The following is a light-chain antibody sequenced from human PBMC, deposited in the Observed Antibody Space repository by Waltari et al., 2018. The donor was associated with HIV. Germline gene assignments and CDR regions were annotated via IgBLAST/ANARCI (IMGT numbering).Light chain of an antibody. CDR3: SSYTSSSTYV. CDR1: SSDVGGYNY. CDR2: EVS. J-gene: IGLJ1*01. V-gene: IGLV2-14*01. Sequence: QSALTQPASVSGSPGQSITTSCTGTSSDVGGYNYVSWYQQHPGKAPKLMIYEVSNRPSGVSNRFSGSKSGNTASLTISGLQAEYEADYYCSSYTSSSTYVFGTGTKVTVL.